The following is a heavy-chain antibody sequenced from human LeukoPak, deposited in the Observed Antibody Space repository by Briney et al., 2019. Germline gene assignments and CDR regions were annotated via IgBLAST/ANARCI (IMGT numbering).Heavy chain of an antibody. CDR2: ISGSGGST. J-gene: IGHJ4*02. Sequence: GGSLRLSCPASGFTFSNYAMSWVRPAPGKGLEWVSPISGSGGSTYYADSVKGRFTTSRDNSMNTLYLQMNSLRGEDTAVYYCAKRPTTSYFDYWGRGTLVTVSS. CDR1: GFTFSNYA. D-gene: IGHD4-17*01. V-gene: IGHV3-23*01. CDR3: AKRPTTSYFDY.